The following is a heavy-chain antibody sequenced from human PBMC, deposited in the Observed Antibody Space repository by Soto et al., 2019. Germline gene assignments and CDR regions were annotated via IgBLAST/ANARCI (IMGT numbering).Heavy chain of an antibody. CDR1: GGSISTSS. Sequence: SETLSLTCTVSGGSISTSSWNWIRQAPGKGLEWIGCVYYTGNTNYNPSLKSRVTISVDTSKNQFSLKMNSVTAADTAVYYCAREVWFWGQGTLVTVSS. J-gene: IGHJ4*02. CDR2: VYYTGNT. D-gene: IGHD3-9*01. CDR3: AREVWF. V-gene: IGHV4-59*01.